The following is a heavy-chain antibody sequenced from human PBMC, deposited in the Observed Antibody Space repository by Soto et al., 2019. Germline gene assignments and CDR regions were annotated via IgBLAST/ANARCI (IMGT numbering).Heavy chain of an antibody. Sequence: QVQLQESGPGLVKSSETLSLTCRVSGGSISNYFWSWIRQPPGKGLEWIGYIFNSGSTIYSPTLKSRVTLTLDTSKNQFSLRLGSVTVADTAIYYCAREPETHYMDVWGKGTTVTVSS. CDR1: GGSISNYF. CDR2: IFNSGST. V-gene: IGHV4-59*01. CDR3: AREPETHYMDV. J-gene: IGHJ6*03.